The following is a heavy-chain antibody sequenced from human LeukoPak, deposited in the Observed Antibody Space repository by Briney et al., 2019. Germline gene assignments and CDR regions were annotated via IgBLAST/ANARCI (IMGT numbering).Heavy chain of an antibody. D-gene: IGHD3-22*01. CDR2: IYYSGST. Sequence: SETLSLTCTVSGGSISSYYWSWIRQPPGKGLEWIGYIYYSGSTNYNPSLKSRVTISVDTSKNQFSLKLSSVTAADTAVYYCASGGHYYDSSGALDYWGQGTLVTVSS. J-gene: IGHJ4*02. CDR3: ASGGHYYDSSGALDY. V-gene: IGHV4-59*08. CDR1: GGSISSYY.